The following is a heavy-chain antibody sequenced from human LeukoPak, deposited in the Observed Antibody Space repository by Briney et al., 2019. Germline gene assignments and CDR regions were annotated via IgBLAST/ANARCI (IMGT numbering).Heavy chain of an antibody. D-gene: IGHD6-13*01. J-gene: IGHJ6*03. CDR3: ARALGYSSSWPYYYYMDV. CDR1: GFTVSSNY. V-gene: IGHV3-53*01. Sequence: SGGSLRLSCAASGFTVSSNYMSWVRQAPGKGLEWVSVIYSGGSTYYADSVKGRFTISRDNSKNTLYLQMNSLRAEDTAVYYCARALGYSSSWPYYYYMDVWGKGTTVTVSS. CDR2: IYSGGST.